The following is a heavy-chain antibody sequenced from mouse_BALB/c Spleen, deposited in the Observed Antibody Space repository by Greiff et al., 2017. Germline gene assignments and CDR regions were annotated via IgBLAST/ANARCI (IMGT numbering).Heavy chain of an antibody. CDR3: ARDRPPWDY. Sequence: EVKLVESGGGLVQPGGSLRLSCATSGFTFTDYYMSWVRQPPGKALEWLGFIRNKANGYTTEYSASVKGRFTISRDNSQSILYLQMNTLRAEDSATYYCARDRPPWDYWGQGTTLTVSS. J-gene: IGHJ2*01. CDR1: GFTFTDYY. V-gene: IGHV7-3*02. CDR2: IRNKANGYTT.